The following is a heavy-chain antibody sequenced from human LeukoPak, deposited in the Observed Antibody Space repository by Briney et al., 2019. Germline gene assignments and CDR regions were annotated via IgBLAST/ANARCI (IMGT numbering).Heavy chain of an antibody. D-gene: IGHD6-19*01. Sequence: PGGSLRLSCAASGFTFSSYPMSCVRHAPGKGLAWVSAISRSGGSTYYADSVKGRFTISRDNSKNTLYLQMNSLRAEDTAVYYCAKDPGYSRGPVPGDYWGQGTLVTVSS. J-gene: IGHJ4*02. CDR3: AKDPGYSRGPVPGDY. CDR2: ISRSGGST. CDR1: GFTFSSYP. V-gene: IGHV3-23*01.